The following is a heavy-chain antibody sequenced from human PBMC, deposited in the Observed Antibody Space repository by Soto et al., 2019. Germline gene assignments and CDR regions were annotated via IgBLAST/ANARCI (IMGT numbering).Heavy chain of an antibody. V-gene: IGHV1-2*04. J-gene: IGHJ4*02. D-gene: IGHD6-13*01. CDR1: GYTFSDYQ. CDR3: GGGGGRQQLVFDS. CDR2: INPNSGGT. Sequence: QVQLVQSGAEVKKPGASVKVSCKASGYTFSDYQMHWVRQAPGQGLEWMGWINPNSGGTNYAQKFQDWVTMTRDTPISTAYMELRRRGSDDPAVYYCGGGGGRQQLVFDSWGQGTLVTVSS.